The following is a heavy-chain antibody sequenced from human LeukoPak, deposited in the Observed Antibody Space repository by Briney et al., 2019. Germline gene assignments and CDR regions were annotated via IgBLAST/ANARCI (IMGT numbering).Heavy chain of an antibody. CDR2: IYSGGST. CDR1: GFTVSSNY. J-gene: IGHJ3*02. CDR3: ARAHGRYCSSTSCRTDDAFDI. V-gene: IGHV3-66*02. D-gene: IGHD2-2*01. Sequence: GGSLRLSCAASGFTVSSNYMSWVRQAPGKGREWVSVIYSGGSTYYADSVKGRFTISRDNSKNTLYLQMNSLRAEDTAVYYCARAHGRYCSSTSCRTDDAFDIWGQGTMVTVSS.